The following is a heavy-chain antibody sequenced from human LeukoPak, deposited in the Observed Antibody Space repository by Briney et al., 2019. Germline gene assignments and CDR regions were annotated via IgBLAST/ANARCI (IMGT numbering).Heavy chain of an antibody. J-gene: IGHJ6*02. V-gene: IGHV3-7*01. D-gene: IGHD3-10*01. CDR1: GFTFSSYS. CDR3: ARGHFGLDV. CDR2: INPDGSEK. Sequence: GGSLRLSCAASGFTFSSYSMNWVRQAPGKGLEWVAHINPDGSEKSYVDSARGRFTISRDNAKNSVYLQMNSLRVDDTAVYYCARGHFGLDVWGQGATVAVAS.